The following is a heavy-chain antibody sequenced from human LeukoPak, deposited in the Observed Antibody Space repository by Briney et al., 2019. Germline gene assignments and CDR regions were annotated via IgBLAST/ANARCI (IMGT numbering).Heavy chain of an antibody. CDR2: IYYSGST. CDR3: ARAYDSSGFPLFDY. D-gene: IGHD3-22*01. J-gene: IGHJ4*02. Sequence: SETLSLTCTVSGGSLSSGDYYWRWLRQPPGTGLEWIGYIYYSGSTYYNPSLKSRVSISVDTSKNQFSLKLSPVTAADTAVYYCARAYDSSGFPLFDYWGQGALVTVSS. CDR1: GGSLSSGDYY. V-gene: IGHV4-30-4*01.